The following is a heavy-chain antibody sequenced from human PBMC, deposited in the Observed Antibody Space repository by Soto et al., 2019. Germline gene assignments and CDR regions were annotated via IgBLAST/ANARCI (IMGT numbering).Heavy chain of an antibody. Sequence: RSLTCSVSGGSISSGDYYWSWIRQPPGKGLEWIGYIYYSGITYYNPSLKSRVSISVDTSKKQFSLKLSSVTAADAAVYYCARVQWLTSQGTYAFDIWGQGTMVTVSS. CDR2: IYYSGIT. J-gene: IGHJ3*02. D-gene: IGHD6-19*01. CDR3: ARVQWLTSQGTYAFDI. V-gene: IGHV4-30-4*01. CDR1: GGSISSGDYY.